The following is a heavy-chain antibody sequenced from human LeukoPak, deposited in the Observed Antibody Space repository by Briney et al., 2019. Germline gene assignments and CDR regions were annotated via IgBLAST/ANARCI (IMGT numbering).Heavy chain of an antibody. D-gene: IGHD3-9*01. CDR3: AKDTTYYDILTGYYPHY. V-gene: IGHV3-30*18. J-gene: IGHJ4*02. CDR1: GFTFSTYG. Sequence: GGSLRLSCAASGFTFSTYGMHWVRQAPGKGLEWVAVISYDGSNKYYGDSLKGRFTISRDNSKNTVYLQMNSLRGEDTAVYYCAKDTTYYDILTGYYPHYWGQGTLVTVSS. CDR2: ISYDGSNK.